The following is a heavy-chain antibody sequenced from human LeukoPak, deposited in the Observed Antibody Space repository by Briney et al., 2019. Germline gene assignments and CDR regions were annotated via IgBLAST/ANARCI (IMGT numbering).Heavy chain of an antibody. Sequence: GGSLRLSCAASGFTFSSYAMSWVRQTPGKGLEWVGRARNKANSYIIEYAASVRGRFTISRDDSKNPVYLQLNSLKTEDTAVYYCTRVNLRTGERFFDYWGQGTLVTVSS. V-gene: IGHV3-72*01. J-gene: IGHJ4*02. CDR3: TRVNLRTGERFFDY. CDR2: ARNKANSYII. D-gene: IGHD7-27*01. CDR1: GFTFSSYA.